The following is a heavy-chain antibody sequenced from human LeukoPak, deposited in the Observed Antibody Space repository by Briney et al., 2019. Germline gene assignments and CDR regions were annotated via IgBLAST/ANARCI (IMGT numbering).Heavy chain of an antibody. D-gene: IGHD3-22*01. J-gene: IGHJ4*02. CDR2: IIPIFGTA. V-gene: IGHV1-69*05. CDR1: GGTFSSYA. Sequence: GASVKVSCKASGGTFSSYAISWVRQAPGQGLEWMGGIIPIFGTANYAQKFQGRVTITTDESTSTAYMELSSLRSEDTAVCYCARGPLYYDSSGYYYAFDYWGQGTLVTVSS. CDR3: ARGPLYYDSSGYYYAFDY.